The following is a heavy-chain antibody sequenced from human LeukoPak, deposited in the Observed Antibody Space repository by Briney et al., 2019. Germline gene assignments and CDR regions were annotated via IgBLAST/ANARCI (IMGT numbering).Heavy chain of an antibody. CDR1: GFTFNTYS. CDR3: ARDDRDVSSYRFDY. CDR2: ISSNSRDI. D-gene: IGHD6-6*01. V-gene: IGHV3-21*01. Sequence: GGSLRLSCAASGFTFNTYSMNWVRQAPGKGLEWVSSISSNSRDIYYADSVKGRFTISKDNAKNSLHLQMNSLRAEDTAVYYCARDDRDVSSYRFDYWGHGILVTVSS. J-gene: IGHJ4*01.